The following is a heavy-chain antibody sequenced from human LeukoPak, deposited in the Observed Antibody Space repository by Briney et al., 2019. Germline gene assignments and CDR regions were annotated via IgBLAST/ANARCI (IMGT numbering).Heavy chain of an antibody. D-gene: IGHD2-21*02. CDR3: ARGIVCGGDCYSGVYFDY. V-gene: IGHV3-9*01. CDR2: ISWNSGSI. Sequence: GGSLRLSCAASGFTFDDYAMHWVRQAPGKGLEWVSGISWNSGSIGYADSVKGRFTISRDNSKNTLYLQMNSLRAEDTAVYYCARGIVCGGDCYSGVYFDYWGQGTLVTVSS. J-gene: IGHJ4*02. CDR1: GFTFDDYA.